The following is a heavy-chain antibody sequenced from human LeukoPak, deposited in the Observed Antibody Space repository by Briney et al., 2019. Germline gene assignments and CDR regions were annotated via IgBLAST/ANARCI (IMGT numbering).Heavy chain of an antibody. V-gene: IGHV3-48*03. J-gene: IGHJ6*02. Sequence: GGSLRLSCAASGFTFSSYEMNWVRQAPGKGLEWVSYISSSGSTIYYADSVKGRFTISRDNAKNSLYLQMNSLRAEDTAVYYCARDAERTIFGVVIPNYIRHGMDVWGQGTTVTVSS. CDR3: ARDAERTIFGVVIPNYIRHGMDV. CDR1: GFTFSSYE. D-gene: IGHD3-3*01. CDR2: ISSSGSTI.